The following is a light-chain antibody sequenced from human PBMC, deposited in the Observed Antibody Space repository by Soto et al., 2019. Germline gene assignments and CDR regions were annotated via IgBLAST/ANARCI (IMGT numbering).Light chain of an antibody. V-gene: IGLV1-40*01. CDR1: SSNIWSGFD. CDR3: QSYDSILSGYV. Sequence: PVLKQPPSVSRAPGQGVTISCTESSSNIWSGFDVHWYQQLPGTAPKLLIFGNSNRPSGVPVRFSGSKSGTSASLAFTGLQAVDEADYYCQSYDSILSGYVFGTGTKVP. CDR2: GNS. J-gene: IGLJ1*01.